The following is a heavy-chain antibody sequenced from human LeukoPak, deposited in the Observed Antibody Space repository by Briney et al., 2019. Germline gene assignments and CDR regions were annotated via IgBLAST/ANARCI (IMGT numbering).Heavy chain of an antibody. V-gene: IGHV4-59*01. CDR3: ARNFPGRTEDV. CDR1: GDSMSPYF. Sequence: KPSETLSLTCTVSGDSMSPYFWTWVRQSPGKGLEWVGYIYQTTTTYNPSLKGRVTISTDMSQNQLSLKVTSVTAADTAVYYCARNFPGRTEDVWGKGTTVIVSS. J-gene: IGHJ6*04. CDR2: IYQTTT.